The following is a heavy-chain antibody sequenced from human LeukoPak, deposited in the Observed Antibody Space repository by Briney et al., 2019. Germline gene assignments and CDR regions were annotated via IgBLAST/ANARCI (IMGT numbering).Heavy chain of an antibody. CDR2: MNPNSGNT. D-gene: IGHD3-10*01. CDR3: ARDWAMVRGVIIADRSDY. Sequence: ASVKVSCKASGYTFTSYGINWVRQATGQGLEWMGWMNPNSGNTGYAQKFQGRVTMTRTTSISTAYMELSSLRFEDTAVYYCARDWAMVRGVIIADRSDYWGQGTLVTVSS. CDR1: GYTFTSYG. J-gene: IGHJ4*02. V-gene: IGHV1-8*01.